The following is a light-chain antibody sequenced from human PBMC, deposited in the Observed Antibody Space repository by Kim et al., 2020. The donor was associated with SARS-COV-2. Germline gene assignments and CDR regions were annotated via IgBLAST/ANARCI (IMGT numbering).Light chain of an antibody. CDR1: SSDVGGYNL. J-gene: IGLJ2*01. CDR2: DVT. Sequence: QSALTQPASVSGSPGQSLTISCTGTSSDVGGYNLVSWYQQHPGRAPKLIIYDVTKRPSGVPDRFSGSKSGNTASLTISVLQAEDEADYSCCAYAGSYTLLFGGGTQLTVL. V-gene: IGLV2-11*01. CDR3: CAYAGSYTLL.